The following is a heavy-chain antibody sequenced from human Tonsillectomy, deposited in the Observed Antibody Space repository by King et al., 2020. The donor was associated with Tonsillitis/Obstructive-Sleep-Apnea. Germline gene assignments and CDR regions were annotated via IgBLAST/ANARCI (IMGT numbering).Heavy chain of an antibody. V-gene: IGHV1-18*01. J-gene: IGHJ6*03. CDR3: ARDWNNFWSGYSYYYYYYMDV. D-gene: IGHD3-3*01. CDR1: GYTFTSYG. CDR2: ISAYNGYT. Sequence: VQLVESGAEVKKPGASVKVSCKASGYTFTSYGISWVRQAPRQGLEWMGWISAYNGYTNYAQKLQGRVTMTTDTSTSTAYMELRSLRSDDTAVYYCARDWNNFWSGYSYYYYYYMDVWGKGTTVTVSS.